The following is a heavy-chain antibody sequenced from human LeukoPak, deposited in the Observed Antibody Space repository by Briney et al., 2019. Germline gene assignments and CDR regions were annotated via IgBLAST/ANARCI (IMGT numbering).Heavy chain of an antibody. Sequence: SETLSLTCTVSGGSLSGYYWSWIRQPPGKGLEWIGYIYYSGSTNYNPSLNSRVTISVDTSKNQFSLNLSSVTAADTAVYYCARSRPPPYWYYYMDVWGKGTTVTVSS. CDR2: IYYSGST. V-gene: IGHV4-59*01. CDR3: ARSRPPPYWYYYMDV. J-gene: IGHJ6*03. CDR1: GGSLSGYY.